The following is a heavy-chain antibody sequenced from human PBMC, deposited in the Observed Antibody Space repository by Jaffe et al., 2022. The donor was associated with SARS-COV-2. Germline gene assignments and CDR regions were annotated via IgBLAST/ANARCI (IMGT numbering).Heavy chain of an antibody. Sequence: EVQLVESGGGLVKPGGSLRLSCAASGFTFSSYSMNWVRQAPGKGLEWVSSISSSSSYIYYADSVKGRFTISRDNAKNSLYLQMNSLRAEDTAVYYCARDKAQLEPGYYGMDVWGQGTTVTVSS. CDR2: ISSSSSYI. D-gene: IGHD1-1*01. V-gene: IGHV3-21*01. CDR3: ARDKAQLEPGYYGMDV. CDR1: GFTFSSYS. J-gene: IGHJ6*02.